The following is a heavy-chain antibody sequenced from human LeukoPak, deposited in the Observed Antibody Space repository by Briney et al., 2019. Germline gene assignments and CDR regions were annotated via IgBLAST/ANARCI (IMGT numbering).Heavy chain of an antibody. CDR3: ARGKYYGDKADY. J-gene: IGHJ4*02. CDR2: INRDGSER. V-gene: IGHV3-7*03. Sequence: GGSLRLSCAASGFTFSNYWMTWVRQAPGKGLEWVANINRDGSERYYVDSVKGRFTISRDDAKSSLYLQMNSLRAEDTAVYYCARGKYYGDKADYWGQGTLVTVSS. CDR1: GFTFSNYW. D-gene: IGHD4-23*01.